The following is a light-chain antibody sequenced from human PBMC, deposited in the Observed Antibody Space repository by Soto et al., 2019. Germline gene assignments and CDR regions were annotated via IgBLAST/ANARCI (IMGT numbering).Light chain of an antibody. J-gene: IGLJ1*01. V-gene: IGLV2-11*01. CDR3: CSYAGSYTFV. CDR2: DVI. CDR1: SSDVGGYSY. Sequence: QSALTQPRSVSGSPGQSVTISCSGTSSDVGGYSYVSWYQQRPGKAPKLMIYDVITRPSGVPDRFSGSKSGNTASLTISGLQAEDEADYCCCSYAGSYTFVFGTGTKLTVL.